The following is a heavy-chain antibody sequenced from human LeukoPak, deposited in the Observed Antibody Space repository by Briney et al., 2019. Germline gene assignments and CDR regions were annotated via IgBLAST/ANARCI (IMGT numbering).Heavy chain of an antibody. J-gene: IGHJ3*02. D-gene: IGHD1-26*01. V-gene: IGHV1-18*01. CDR3: ARGQGYSGSDGAFDI. Sequence: GASVKVSCKASGYTFTSYGISWVRQAPGQGLEWMGWISAYNGNTNYAQKLQGRVTMTRNTSISTAYMELSSLRSEDTAVYYCARGQGYSGSDGAFDIWGQGTMVTVSS. CDR1: GYTFTSYG. CDR2: ISAYNGNT.